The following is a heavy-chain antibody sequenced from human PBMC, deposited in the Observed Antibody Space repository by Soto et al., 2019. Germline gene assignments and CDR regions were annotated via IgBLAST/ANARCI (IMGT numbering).Heavy chain of an antibody. Sequence: SETLSLTCSVYGGSFSVYYWSWIRQPPGKGLEWIGEINHSGSTNYNPSLKSRVTISVDTSKNQFSLKLSSVTAADTAVYYCARSALQLRDFEYWGQGTLVTVSS. CDR1: GGSFSVYY. J-gene: IGHJ4*02. D-gene: IGHD5-18*01. CDR3: ARSALQLRDFEY. V-gene: IGHV4-34*01. CDR2: INHSGST.